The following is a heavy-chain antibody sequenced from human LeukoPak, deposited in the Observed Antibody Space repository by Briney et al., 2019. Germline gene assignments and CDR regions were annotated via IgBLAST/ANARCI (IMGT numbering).Heavy chain of an antibody. CDR3: ARDGYYYDSSGYYF. CDR2: IYTTGIT. J-gene: IGHJ4*02. Sequence: SETLSLTCTVSGGSISSYYWSWIRQPAAKGLEWIGRIYTTGITNYNPSLKSRVTMSVDTSKNQFSLKLTSVTAADTAVYYCARDGYYYDSSGYYFWGQGTLVTVSS. CDR1: GGSISSYY. V-gene: IGHV4-4*07. D-gene: IGHD3-22*01.